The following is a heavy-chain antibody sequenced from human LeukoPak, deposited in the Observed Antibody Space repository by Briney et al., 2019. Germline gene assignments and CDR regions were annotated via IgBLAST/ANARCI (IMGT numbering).Heavy chain of an antibody. CDR3: AKSYYYDSSGYSFDY. Sequence: GGSLRLSCAASGFTFSSYGVSWVRQAPGKGLEWVSAISGSGGSTYYADSVKGRFTISRDNSKNTLYLQMNSLRAEDTAVYYCAKSYYYDSSGYSFDYWGQGTLVTVSS. CDR1: GFTFSSYG. V-gene: IGHV3-23*01. D-gene: IGHD3-22*01. J-gene: IGHJ4*02. CDR2: ISGSGGST.